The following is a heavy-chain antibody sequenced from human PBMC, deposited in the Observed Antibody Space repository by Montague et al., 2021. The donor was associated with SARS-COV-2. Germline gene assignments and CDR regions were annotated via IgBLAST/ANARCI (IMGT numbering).Heavy chain of an antibody. D-gene: IGHD3-10*01. V-gene: IGHV3-48*02. J-gene: IGHJ4*02. Sequence: SLRLSCAASGFTFSYFNMNWVRQAPGKGLEWVSFISTSSSNIYYADSVRGRFTISRDKAKNSLYLQMNSLRDEDTAVYYCTRERGDYGADGGFDFWGQGTLVTVSS. CDR1: GFTFSYFN. CDR2: ISTSSSNI. CDR3: TRERGDYGADGGFDF.